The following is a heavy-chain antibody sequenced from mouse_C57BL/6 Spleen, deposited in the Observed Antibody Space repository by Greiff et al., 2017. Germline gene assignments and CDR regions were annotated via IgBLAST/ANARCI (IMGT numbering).Heavy chain of an antibody. CDR3: ARGSDSWFAY. D-gene: IGHD3-2*02. CDR2: INPNNGGT. J-gene: IGHJ3*01. CDR1: GYTFTDYN. V-gene: IGHV1-18*01. Sequence: EVQLQQSGPELVKPGASVKIPCKASGYTFTDYNLDWVQQSHGKSLEWIGDINPNNGGTIYNQKFKGKATLTVDTSSSTAYMELRSLTSEDSAVYYCARGSDSWFAYWGQGTLVTVSA.